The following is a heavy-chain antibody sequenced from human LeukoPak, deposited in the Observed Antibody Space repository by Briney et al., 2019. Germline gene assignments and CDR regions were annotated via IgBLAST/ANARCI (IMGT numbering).Heavy chain of an antibody. CDR3: ASFAPSGAFGVVKPQLAHRFDY. J-gene: IGHJ4*02. D-gene: IGHD3-3*01. CDR2: INHSGST. Sequence: SETLSLTCAVYGGSFSGYYWSWIRQPPGKGLEWIGEINHSGSTNYNPSLKSRVTISVDTSKNQFSLKLSSVTAADTAVYYCASFAPSGAFGVVKPQLAHRFDYWGQGTLVTVSS. V-gene: IGHV4-34*01. CDR1: GGSFSGYY.